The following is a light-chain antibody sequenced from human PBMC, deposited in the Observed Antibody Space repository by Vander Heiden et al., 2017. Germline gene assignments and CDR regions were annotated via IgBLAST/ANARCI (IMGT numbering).Light chain of an antibody. Sequence: SYQLTQLPSVPVSPGQTARITCSGDALPQQYAYWYQQKPGQAPVVVIYKDSGRPSGIPERFSGSSSGTTLTLTISGVQAEDEADYYCQSADSSGAWVFGGGTKLTVL. CDR1: ALPQQY. J-gene: IGLJ3*02. V-gene: IGLV3-25*03. CDR2: KDS. CDR3: QSADSSGAWV.